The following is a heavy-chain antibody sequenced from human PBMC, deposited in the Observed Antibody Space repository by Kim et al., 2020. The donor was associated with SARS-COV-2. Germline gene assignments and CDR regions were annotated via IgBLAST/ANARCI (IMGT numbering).Heavy chain of an antibody. Sequence: GGSLRLSCAASGFTFSNYAINWVRQAPGKGLEWVSAISGSGGSTYYADSVKGRFTISRDNSKNTLYLQMNSLSAEDTAVYYCAKVHDSSGYPDYWGQGTLVTVSS. CDR1: GFTFSNYA. CDR3: AKVHDSSGYPDY. J-gene: IGHJ4*02. D-gene: IGHD3-22*01. V-gene: IGHV3-23*01. CDR2: ISGSGGST.